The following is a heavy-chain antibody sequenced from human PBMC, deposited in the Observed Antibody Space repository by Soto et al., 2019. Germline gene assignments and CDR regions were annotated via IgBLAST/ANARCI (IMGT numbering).Heavy chain of an antibody. CDR1: GFTYDDYG. V-gene: IGHV3-20*01. Sequence: GGSLRLSCAASGFTYDDYGMSWVRQAPGKGLEWVSGINWNGGSTGYADSVKGRFTISRDNAKNSLYLQMNSLRAEDTALYHCARTKGIAVAGTPDYWGQGTLVTVSS. CDR2: INWNGGST. J-gene: IGHJ4*02. CDR3: ARTKGIAVAGTPDY. D-gene: IGHD6-19*01.